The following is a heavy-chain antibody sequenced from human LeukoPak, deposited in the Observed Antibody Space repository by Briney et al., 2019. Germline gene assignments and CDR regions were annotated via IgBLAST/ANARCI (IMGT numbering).Heavy chain of an antibody. CDR3: ARGPVTAGGDAFDI. CDR1: GGSISSYY. V-gene: IGHV4-59*01. D-gene: IGHD2-21*02. CDR2: IDYSGST. J-gene: IGHJ3*02. Sequence: SETLSLTCTVSGGSISSYYWSWIRQPPGKGLDWIGYIDYSGSTNYNPSLKSRVTISVDTSKNQFSLKLSSVTAADTAVYYCARGPVTAGGDAFDIWGQGTMVTVSS.